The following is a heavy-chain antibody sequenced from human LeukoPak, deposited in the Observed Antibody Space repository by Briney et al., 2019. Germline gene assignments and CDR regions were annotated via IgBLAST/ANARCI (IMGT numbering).Heavy chain of an antibody. J-gene: IGHJ5*02. CDR1: GGSISGYY. D-gene: IGHD2-21*02. V-gene: IGHV4-59*08. CDR3: ARRVTSNWFDP. CDR2: IYYSGST. Sequence: SETLSLTCTVSGGSISGYYWSWIRQPPGKGLEWIGNIYYSGSTNYNPSLKSRVTISVDTSKNQVSLKLSSVTAADTAVYYCARRVTSNWFDPWGQGTLVTVSS.